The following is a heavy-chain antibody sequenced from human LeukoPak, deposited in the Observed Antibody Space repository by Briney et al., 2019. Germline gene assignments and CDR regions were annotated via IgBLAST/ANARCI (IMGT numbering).Heavy chain of an antibody. CDR3: ARVEVGGWFDP. V-gene: IGHV4-59*01. Sequence: PSETLSLTCTVAGGSLSSYYWSWIRQPPGKVLEWIGYIYYSGSPNYNPSLKSRVTISVDTSKNQFSLKLSSVTAADTAVYYCARVEVGGWFDPWGQGTLVTVSS. D-gene: IGHD2-2*01. CDR1: GGSLSSYY. CDR2: IYYSGSP. J-gene: IGHJ5*02.